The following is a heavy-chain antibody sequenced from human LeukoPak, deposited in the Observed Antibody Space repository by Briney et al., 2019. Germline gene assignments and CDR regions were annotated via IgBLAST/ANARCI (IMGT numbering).Heavy chain of an antibody. CDR2: IYYSGST. CDR3: ARDKPRTMWAFDI. J-gene: IGHJ3*02. CDR1: GGSISSYY. D-gene: IGHD3-10*02. V-gene: IGHV4-59*01. Sequence: SETLSLTCTVSGGSISSYYWSWIRQPPGKGLEWIGYIYYSGSTNYNPSLKSRVTISVDTSKNQSSLKLSSVTAADTAVYYCARDKPRTMWAFDIWGQGTMVTVSS.